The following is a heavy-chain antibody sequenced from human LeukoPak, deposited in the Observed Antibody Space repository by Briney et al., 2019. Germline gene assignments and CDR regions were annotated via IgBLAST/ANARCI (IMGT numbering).Heavy chain of an antibody. CDR1: GFTFSSYG. D-gene: IGHD6-13*01. CDR3: ARVPSSSWLAY. J-gene: IGHJ4*02. Sequence: PGGSLRLSCAASGFTFSSYGMHWVRQAPGKGLEWVAVIWYDGSNKYYADSVKGRFTISRDNSKTTLYLQMNSLRAEDTAVYYCARVPSSSWLAYWGQGTLVTVSS. CDR2: IWYDGSNK. V-gene: IGHV3-33*01.